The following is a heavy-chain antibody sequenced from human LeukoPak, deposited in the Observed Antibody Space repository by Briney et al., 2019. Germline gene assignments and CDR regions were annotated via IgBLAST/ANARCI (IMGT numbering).Heavy chain of an antibody. CDR1: GGSISSGSYY. CDR3: ARADYGYMDV. CDR2: IYGSGST. J-gene: IGHJ6*03. V-gene: IGHV4-61*01. Sequence: SETLSLTCTVSGGSISSGSYYWTWIRQPPGKGLECIGYIYGSGSTDYNPSLKSRVTISVDTSKNQFSLKLTSVTAADTAVYYCARADYGYMDVWGKGTTVTVSS. D-gene: IGHD4/OR15-4a*01.